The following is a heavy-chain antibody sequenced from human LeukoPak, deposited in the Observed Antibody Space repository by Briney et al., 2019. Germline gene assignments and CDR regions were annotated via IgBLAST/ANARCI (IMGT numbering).Heavy chain of an antibody. CDR3: VSTGSQLDY. Sequence: GGSVRLSCAASGFSFSSYWMTWVRQAPGKGLEWVANIKQDGSQKYYVDSVKGRFTISRDNAKNSLYLQMNSLRAEDTAVYYCVSTGSQLDYWGQGTLVTVSS. CDR1: GFSFSSYW. D-gene: IGHD2-2*01. J-gene: IGHJ4*02. CDR2: IKQDGSQK. V-gene: IGHV3-7*01.